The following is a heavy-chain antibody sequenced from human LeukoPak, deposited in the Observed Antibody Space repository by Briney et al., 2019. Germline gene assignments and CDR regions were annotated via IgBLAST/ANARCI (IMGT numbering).Heavy chain of an antibody. J-gene: IGHJ3*02. D-gene: IGHD5-18*01. V-gene: IGHV4-59*08. Sequence: SETLSLTCAVSGGSISSYYWSWIRQPPGKGLEWIAYFYHTGSTNYNPSLKSRVTISVDTSKNQFSLKLSSVTAADTAVYYCASQGGYSYAYFDIWGQGTKVTVSS. CDR3: ASQGGYSYAYFDI. CDR2: FYHTGST. CDR1: GGSISSYY.